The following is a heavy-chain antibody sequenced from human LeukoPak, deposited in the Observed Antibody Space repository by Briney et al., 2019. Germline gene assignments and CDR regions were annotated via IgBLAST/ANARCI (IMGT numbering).Heavy chain of an antibody. V-gene: IGHV1-18*04. CDR2: ISAYNGNT. Sequence: ASVKVSCKASGYTFTSYGISWVRQAPGQGLEWMGWISAYNGNTNYAQKLQGRVTMTTDTSTSTAYMELRSLRSDDTAVYCCARDALNSGYCSGGSCYSSFDYWGQGTLVTVSS. CDR3: ARDALNSGYCSGGSCYSSFDY. CDR1: GYTFTSYG. J-gene: IGHJ4*02. D-gene: IGHD2-15*01.